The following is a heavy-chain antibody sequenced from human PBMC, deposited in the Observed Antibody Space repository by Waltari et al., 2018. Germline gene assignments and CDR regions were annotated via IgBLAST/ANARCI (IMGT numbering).Heavy chain of an antibody. CDR2: ISWKSGSI. J-gene: IGHJ4*02. D-gene: IGHD3-22*01. CDR1: GFTFDDYA. CDR3: AKDSGEIVSYYFDY. Sequence: EVQLVESGGGLVQPGRSLRLSCAASGFTFDDYAMHWVRQAPGKGLEWVSGISWKSGSIGYADSVKGRFTISRDNAKNSLYLQMNSVGAEDTALYYCAKDSGEIVSYYFDYWGQGTLVTVSS. V-gene: IGHV3-9*01.